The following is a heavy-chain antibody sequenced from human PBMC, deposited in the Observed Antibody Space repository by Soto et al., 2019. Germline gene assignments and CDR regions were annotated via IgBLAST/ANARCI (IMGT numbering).Heavy chain of an antibody. Sequence: GGSLRLSCAASGFTFSSYAMSWVRQAPGKGLEWVSAISGSGGSTYYADSVKGRFTISRDNSKNTLYLQMNSLRAEDTAVYYCEKGDSIFGVVIPLYGMDVWGQGTMVTV. V-gene: IGHV3-23*01. CDR1: GFTFSSYA. CDR3: EKGDSIFGVVIPLYGMDV. CDR2: ISGSGGST. J-gene: IGHJ6*02. D-gene: IGHD3-3*01.